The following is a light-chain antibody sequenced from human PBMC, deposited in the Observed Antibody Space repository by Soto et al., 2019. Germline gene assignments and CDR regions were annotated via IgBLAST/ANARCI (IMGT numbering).Light chain of an antibody. CDR2: GAS. J-gene: IGKJ2*01. CDR1: QSVSSGY. Sequence: ETVMTQSPGTLSLSPGERATLSCRASQSVSSGYLAWYQQKPGQAPRLLIFGASNRATGIPDRFTGSGSGTDFPLAISKMEPEDFAVYYSQQYGISQNTFGQGTKMEIK. CDR3: QQYGISQNT. V-gene: IGKV3-20*01.